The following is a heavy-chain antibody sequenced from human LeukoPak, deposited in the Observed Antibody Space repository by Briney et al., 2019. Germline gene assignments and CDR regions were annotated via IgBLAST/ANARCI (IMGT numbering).Heavy chain of an antibody. J-gene: IGHJ6*02. V-gene: IGHV3-30-3*01. CDR3: ARAGVLLWFGEPHYYGMDV. Sequence: GGSLRLSCAASGFTFSSYAMHWVRQAPGKGLEWVAVISYDGSNKYYADSVKGRFTISRDNSKNTLYLQMNSLRAEDTAVYYCARAGVLLWFGEPHYYGMDVWGQGTTVTVSS. D-gene: IGHD3-10*01. CDR1: GFTFSSYA. CDR2: ISYDGSNK.